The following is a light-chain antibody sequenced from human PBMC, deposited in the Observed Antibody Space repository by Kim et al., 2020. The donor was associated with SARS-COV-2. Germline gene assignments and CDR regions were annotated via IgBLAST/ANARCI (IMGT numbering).Light chain of an antibody. CDR3: QQTKSFPLT. V-gene: IGKV1-12*01. CDR1: QDIGNS. Sequence: DIQMTQSPSYVSASVGDRISITCRASQDIGNSLAWYQHKPGKAPRLLIYSASFYESGVPSRFSGSVSGTDFTLTISALQPEDFATYYCQQTKSFPLTFGGGTKVDIK. J-gene: IGKJ4*01. CDR2: SAS.